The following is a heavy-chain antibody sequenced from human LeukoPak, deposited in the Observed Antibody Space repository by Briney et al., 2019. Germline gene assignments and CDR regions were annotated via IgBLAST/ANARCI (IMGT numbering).Heavy chain of an antibody. CDR1: GGSISSGGYY. Sequence: PSETLSLTCTVSGGSISSGGYYWSWIRQHPGKGLEWIVYIYYSGSTYYNPSLKSRLTISVDTSKNQFSLKLSSVTAAATAVYYCASTMIVVVNDAFDIWGQGTMVTVSS. V-gene: IGHV4-31*03. CDR3: ASTMIVVVNDAFDI. J-gene: IGHJ3*02. D-gene: IGHD3-22*01. CDR2: IYYSGST.